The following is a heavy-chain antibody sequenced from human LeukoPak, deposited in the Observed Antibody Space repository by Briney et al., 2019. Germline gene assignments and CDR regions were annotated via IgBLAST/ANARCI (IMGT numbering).Heavy chain of an antibody. D-gene: IGHD2-15*01. V-gene: IGHV4-38-2*02. Sequence: SETLSLTCTVSGYSISSGYYWGWIRQPPGKGLEWIGSIYHSGSTYYNPSLKSRVTISVDTSKNQFSLKLSSVTAADTAVYYCAREGLVVVAAKRWGNPPNAFDIWGQGTMVTVSS. CDR1: GYSISSGYY. CDR3: AREGLVVVAAKRWGNPPNAFDI. CDR2: IYHSGST. J-gene: IGHJ3*02.